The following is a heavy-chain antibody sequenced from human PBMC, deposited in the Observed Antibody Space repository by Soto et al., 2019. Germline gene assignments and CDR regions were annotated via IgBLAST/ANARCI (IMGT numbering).Heavy chain of an antibody. Sequence: QVQLVQSGAELKKPGASVKVSCKASGYTFINYGINWVRQAPGQGLEWMGWISAYNGNTNYAQKLQGRVTMTTDTSTSTAYMELRSLRSDDTAVYVCARGWFGEFLYYLGYWGQGTLVTVSS. CDR3: ARGWFGEFLYYLGY. CDR1: GYTFINYG. J-gene: IGHJ4*02. D-gene: IGHD3-10*01. CDR2: ISAYNGNT. V-gene: IGHV1-18*01.